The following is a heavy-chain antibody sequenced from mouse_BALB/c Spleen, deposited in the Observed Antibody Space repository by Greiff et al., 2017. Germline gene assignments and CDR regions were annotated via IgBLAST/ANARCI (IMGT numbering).Heavy chain of an antibody. D-gene: IGHD2-1*01. CDR3: AREGNHAWFAY. CDR2: ILPGSGST. Sequence: QVQLKQSGAELMKPGASVKISCKATGYTFSSYWIEWVKQRPGHGLEWIGEILPGSGSTNYNEKFKGKATFTADTSSNTAYMQLSSLTSEDSAVYYCAREGNHAWFAYWGQGTLVTVSA. J-gene: IGHJ3*01. V-gene: IGHV1-9*01. CDR1: GYTFSSYW.